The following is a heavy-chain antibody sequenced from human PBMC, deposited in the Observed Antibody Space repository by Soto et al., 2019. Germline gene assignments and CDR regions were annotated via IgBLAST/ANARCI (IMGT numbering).Heavy chain of an antibody. Sequence: QVHLVQSGAEVKKPGASVKVSCQASGYAFTTYGITWVRQAPGQGLEWMGWISAHNGNTNYAQKFQGRVTITADKSTSTAYMELSSLRSEDTAVYYCATRRGDGYNDYWGQGTLVTVSS. J-gene: IGHJ4*02. D-gene: IGHD3-10*01. V-gene: IGHV1-18*01. CDR2: ISAHNGNT. CDR3: ATRRGDGYNDY. CDR1: GYAFTTYG.